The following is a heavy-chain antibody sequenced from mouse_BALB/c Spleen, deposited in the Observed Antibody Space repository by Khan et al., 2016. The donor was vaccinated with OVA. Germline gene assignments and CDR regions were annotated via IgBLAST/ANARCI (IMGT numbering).Heavy chain of an antibody. Sequence: QVQLQQSGAELAKPGASVKMSCKASGYTFTSYWMHWVKQRPGQGLEWIGYINPSTGYTEYNQRFKDKATLTADKSSSTAYMPLSSLTSEASAVYDCANHGSSSAWLTYWGQGTLVTVSA. CDR3: ANHGSSSAWLTY. V-gene: IGHV1-7*01. CDR1: GYTFTSYW. D-gene: IGHD1-1*01. CDR2: INPSTGYT. J-gene: IGHJ3*01.